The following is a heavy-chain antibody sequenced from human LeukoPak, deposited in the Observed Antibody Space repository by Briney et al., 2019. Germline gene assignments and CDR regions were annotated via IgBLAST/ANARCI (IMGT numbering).Heavy chain of an antibody. V-gene: IGHV3-7*01. CDR2: IKGGGSKT. D-gene: IGHD2-15*01. Sequence: PGGSLRLSCAASGFTFSDYYMSWIRQAPGKGLEWVADIKGGGSKTYYVDSMKGRFTITRDNAKNSLYLEMNSLRVEDSAVYYCARDSSLFCNGDNCQWGFDLWGQGTVVTVSS. CDR3: ARDSSLFCNGDNCQWGFDL. CDR1: GFTFSDYY. J-gene: IGHJ3*01.